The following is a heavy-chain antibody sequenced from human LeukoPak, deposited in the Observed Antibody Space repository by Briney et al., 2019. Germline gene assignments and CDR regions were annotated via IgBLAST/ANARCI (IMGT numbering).Heavy chain of an antibody. CDR2: IHSDGGTT. CDR3: ARDIYSIAE. J-gene: IGHJ4*02. CDR1: GFTFSDYW. V-gene: IGHV3-74*01. Sequence: GGSLRLSCAASGFTFSDYWIHWVRQAPGKGLVWVSSIHSDGGTTNYADSVKGRFTMSRDNAKNMVYLQMNSLRVEDTAVYYCARDIYSIAEWGQGTLVTVSS. D-gene: IGHD3-3*02.